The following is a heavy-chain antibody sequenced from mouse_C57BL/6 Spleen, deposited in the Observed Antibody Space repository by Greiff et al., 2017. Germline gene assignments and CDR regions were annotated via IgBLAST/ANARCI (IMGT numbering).Heavy chain of an antibody. CDR1: GFTFSSYA. Sequence: EVKLMESGGGLVKPGGSLKLSCAASGFTFSSYAMSWVRQTPEKRLEWVATISDGGSYTYYPDNVKGRFTISRDNAKNNLYLQMSHLKSEDTAMYYCAREDSNYRYFDVWGTGTTVTVSS. CDR2: ISDGGSYT. J-gene: IGHJ1*03. CDR3: AREDSNYRYFDV. V-gene: IGHV5-4*01. D-gene: IGHD2-5*01.